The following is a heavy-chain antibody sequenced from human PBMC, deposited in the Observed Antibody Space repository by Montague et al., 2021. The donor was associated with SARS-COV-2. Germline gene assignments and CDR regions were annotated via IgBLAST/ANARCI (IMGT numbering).Heavy chain of an antibody. D-gene: IGHD1-26*01. V-gene: IGHV4-59*12. Sequence: SETLSLTCTVSGDSIRSYFWSWIRQPPGAGLEWIGYIYHSGNTNSNPSLKSRATISIDTSKNQFFLKLTSVTAADTAVYYCARGLGRIEDVWGQGTTVTVSS. CDR2: IYHSGNT. CDR3: ARGLGRIEDV. J-gene: IGHJ6*02. CDR1: GDSIRSYF.